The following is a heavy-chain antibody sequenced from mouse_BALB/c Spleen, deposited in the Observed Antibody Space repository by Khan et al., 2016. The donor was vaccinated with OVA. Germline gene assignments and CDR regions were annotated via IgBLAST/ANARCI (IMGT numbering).Heavy chain of an antibody. CDR2: IDPANGNT. Sequence: VQLQQPGAELVKPGASVKLSCTASGFNIKDTYMHWVKQRPEQGLEWIGRIDPANGNTKYDPKFQGKATITADTSSNKAYLQLSSLTSEDTAVYYCARGVRAAWFAYWGQGTLVPVSA. V-gene: IGHV14-3*02. CDR3: ARGVRAAWFAY. J-gene: IGHJ3*01. D-gene: IGHD2-14*01. CDR1: GFNIKDTY.